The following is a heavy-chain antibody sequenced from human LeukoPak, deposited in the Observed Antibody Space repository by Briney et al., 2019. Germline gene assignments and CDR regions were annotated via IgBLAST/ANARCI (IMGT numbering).Heavy chain of an antibody. Sequence: GGSLRLSCAASGFTFSSFWMHWVRQAPGKGLVWVSRIDSDGTGTIYSDSVRGRFTISRDNAKNTMYLQMNSLRAEDTAVYYCTREGLDPWGQGTLVTVSS. D-gene: IGHD2-21*01. V-gene: IGHV3-74*01. CDR3: TREGLDP. CDR1: GFTFSSFW. CDR2: IDSDGTGT. J-gene: IGHJ5*02.